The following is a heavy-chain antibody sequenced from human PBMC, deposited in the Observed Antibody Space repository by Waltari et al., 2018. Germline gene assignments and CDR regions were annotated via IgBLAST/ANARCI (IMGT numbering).Heavy chain of an antibody. D-gene: IGHD6-13*01. CDR3: ARGGLYGQQLLESAFEI. J-gene: IGHJ3*02. Sequence: QVQLVQSGAEVKKPGSSGKVSCKASGGSFSHYALTWGRQAPGQGLEWIGGIIPMFETANYAQKFQERVTITTDGSMTTAYMELSSLTSEDTAVYYCARGGLYGQQLLESAFEIWGQGTKVTVAS. V-gene: IGHV1-69*05. CDR1: GGSFSHYA. CDR2: IIPMFETA.